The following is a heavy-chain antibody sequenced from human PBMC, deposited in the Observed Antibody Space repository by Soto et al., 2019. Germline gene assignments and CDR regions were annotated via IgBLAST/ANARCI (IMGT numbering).Heavy chain of an antibody. CDR2: ISSSGSTI. J-gene: IGHJ4*02. CDR1: GFTFSSYS. D-gene: IGHD3-16*02. CDR3: ARDLVLGITFGGVIEPY. V-gene: IGHV3-21*01. Sequence: EVQLVESGGGLVKPGGSLRLSCAASGFTFSSYSMNWVRQAPGKGLEWVSSISSSGSTIYYADSVKGRFTISRDNAKNSLYLQMNSLRAEDTAVYYCARDLVLGITFGGVIEPYWGQGTLVTVSS.